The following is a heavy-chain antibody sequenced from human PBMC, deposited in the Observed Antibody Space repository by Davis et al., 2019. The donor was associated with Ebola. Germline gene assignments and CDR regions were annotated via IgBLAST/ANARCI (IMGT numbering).Heavy chain of an antibody. CDR3: ARFNSWGYSWFES. D-gene: IGHD6-13*01. V-gene: IGHV4-61*09. Sequence: SETLSLTCTVSGDSISSGSYYWSWIRQPAGKGLEWIGHIYTSGSTNYNPSLKSRVTISGDTSKNQFSLKLTSVTAADTALYYCARFNSWGYSWFESWGQGTQVTVSS. CDR2: IYTSGST. J-gene: IGHJ5*01. CDR1: GDSISSGSYY.